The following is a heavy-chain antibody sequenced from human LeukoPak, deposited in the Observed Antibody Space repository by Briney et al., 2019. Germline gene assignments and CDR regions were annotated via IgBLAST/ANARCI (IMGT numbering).Heavy chain of an antibody. CDR1: GFTFSSYG. Sequence: GRSLRLSCAASGFTFSSYGMHWVRQAPGKGLEWVGFIRSKAYGGTTEYAASVKGRFTISRDDSKSIAYLQMNSLKTEDTAVYYCTRDFRGSYCGGDCYRLYFDYWGQGTLVTVSS. V-gene: IGHV3-49*04. CDR2: IRSKAYGGTT. J-gene: IGHJ4*02. CDR3: TRDFRGSYCGGDCYRLYFDY. D-gene: IGHD2-21*01.